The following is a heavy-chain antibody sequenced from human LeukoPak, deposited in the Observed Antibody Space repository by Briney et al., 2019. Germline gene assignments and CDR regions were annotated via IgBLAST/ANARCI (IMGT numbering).Heavy chain of an antibody. J-gene: IGHJ5*02. D-gene: IGHD3-10*01. CDR1: GYTFTSYD. V-gene: IGHV1-8*01. CDR2: MNPNSGNT. CDR3: ARGRMVRGVGNWFDP. Sequence: GASVKVSCKASGYTFTSYDVNWVRQATGQGLEWMGWMNPNSGNTGYAQKFQGRVTMTRNTSISTAYMELSSLRSEDTAVYYCARGRMVRGVGNWFDPWGQGTLVTVSS.